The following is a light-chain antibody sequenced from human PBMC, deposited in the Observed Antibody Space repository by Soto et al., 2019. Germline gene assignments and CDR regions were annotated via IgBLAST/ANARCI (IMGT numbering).Light chain of an antibody. J-gene: IGKJ5*01. CDR3: QQYNSWPPIT. CDR2: GAS. V-gene: IGKV3-15*01. Sequence: IVMTQSLDPLCVTPGEEATLSCRASQSVRTKLAWYQQKAGQAPRLLIYGASTRATGIPDRFSGSGSGTEFTLTISSLQSEDFAVYYCQQYNSWPPITFGQGTRLAI. CDR1: QSVRTK.